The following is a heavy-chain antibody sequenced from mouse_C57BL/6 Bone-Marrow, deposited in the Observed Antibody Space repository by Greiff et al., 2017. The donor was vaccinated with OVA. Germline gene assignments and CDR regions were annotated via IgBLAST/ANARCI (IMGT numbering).Heavy chain of an antibody. D-gene: IGHD4-1*01. CDR2: INPYNGGT. J-gene: IGHJ2*01. V-gene: IGHV1-19*01. CDR3: ARDGLVFDY. CDR1: GYTFTDYY. Sequence: EVMLVESGPVLVKPGASVKMSCKASGYTFTDYYMNWVKQSHGKSLEWIGVINPYNGGTSYNQKFKGKATLTVDKSSSTAYMELNSLTSEDSAVYYCARDGLVFDYWGQGTTLTVSS.